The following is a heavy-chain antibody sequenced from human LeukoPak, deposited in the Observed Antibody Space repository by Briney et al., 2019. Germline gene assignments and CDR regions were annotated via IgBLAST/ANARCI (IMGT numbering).Heavy chain of an antibody. CDR3: ASNPATGAFDI. J-gene: IGHJ3*02. V-gene: IGHV4-39*01. D-gene: IGHD1-14*01. CDR1: GGSIRSSYYY. CDR2: IYDSGST. Sequence: SETLSLTCTVSGGSIRSSYYYWGWIRQPPGKGLEWIGSIYDSGSTYYNPSLKSRVTISVDTSKNQFSLKLNSVTAADTAVYYCASNPATGAFDIWGQGTMVTVSS.